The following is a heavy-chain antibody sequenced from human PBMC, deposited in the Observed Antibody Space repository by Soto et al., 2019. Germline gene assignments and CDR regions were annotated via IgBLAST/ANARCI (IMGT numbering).Heavy chain of an antibody. CDR1: GGSISSYY. CDR2: IYYSGST. CDR3: ARSPDYYDSSGYLGSFDY. D-gene: IGHD3-22*01. V-gene: IGHV4-59*01. J-gene: IGHJ4*02. Sequence: PSETRSLTCTVSGGSISSYYWSWIRQPPGKGLEWIGYIYYSGSTNYNPSLKSRVTISVDTSKNQFSLKLSSVTAADTAVYYCARSPDYYDSSGYLGSFDYWGQGTLVTVSS.